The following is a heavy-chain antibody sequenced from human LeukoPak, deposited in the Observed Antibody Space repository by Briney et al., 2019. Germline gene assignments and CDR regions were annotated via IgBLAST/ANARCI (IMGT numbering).Heavy chain of an antibody. CDR1: GYTFTSYG. CDR3: ARIVGPRNYYDSSVYYTPGAFDI. J-gene: IGHJ3*02. D-gene: IGHD3-22*01. V-gene: IGHV1-18*01. Sequence: ASVKVSCKASGYTFTSYGISWVRQAPGQGLEWMGWISAYNGNTNYAQKLQGRVTMTTDTSTSTAYMELRSLRSDDTAVYYCARIVGPRNYYDSSVYYTPGAFDIWGKGKRVTVSS. CDR2: ISAYNGNT.